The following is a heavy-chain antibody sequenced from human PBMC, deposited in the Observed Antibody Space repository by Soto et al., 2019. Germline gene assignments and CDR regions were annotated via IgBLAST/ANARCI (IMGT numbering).Heavy chain of an antibody. J-gene: IGHJ4*02. CDR1: GGSISSGGYS. D-gene: IGHD6-13*01. Sequence: SETLSLTCAVSGGSISSGGYSWSWIRQPPGKGLEWIGEINHSGSTNYNPSLKSRVTISVDTSKNQFSLKLSSVTAADTAVYYCARTYSSSWSPFDYWGQGTLVTVSS. CDR2: INHSGST. CDR3: ARTYSSSWSPFDY. V-gene: IGHV4-30-2*01.